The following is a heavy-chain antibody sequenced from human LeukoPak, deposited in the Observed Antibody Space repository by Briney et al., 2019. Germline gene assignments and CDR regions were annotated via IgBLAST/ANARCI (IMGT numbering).Heavy chain of an antibody. CDR2: IIPIFGTA. CDR3: ARDDGIGSSSPHFHY. D-gene: IGHD6-13*01. J-gene: IGHJ4*02. V-gene: IGHV1-69*01. CDR1: GGTFSSYA. Sequence: PEASVKVSCKASGGTFSSYAISWVRQAPGQGLEWMGGIIPIFGTANYAQKFQGRVTITADESTSTAYMELSSLRSEDTAVYYCARDDGIGSSSPHFHYWGQGTLVTVSS.